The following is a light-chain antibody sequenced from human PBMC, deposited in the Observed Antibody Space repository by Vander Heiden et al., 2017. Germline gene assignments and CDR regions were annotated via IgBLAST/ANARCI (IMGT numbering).Light chain of an antibody. CDR3: QSYDSILSGSV. CDR1: SSNIGAGYD. CDR2: ANN. Sequence: QSVLTQPPSVSVAPGQRITFSCTGSSSNIGAGYDAHWYQQFPGTAPKLLIYANNTRPSGVPDRFSGSKSGTSVSLAITGLQAEDEADYYCQSYDSILSGSVFGTGTRVTVL. J-gene: IGLJ1*01. V-gene: IGLV1-40*01.